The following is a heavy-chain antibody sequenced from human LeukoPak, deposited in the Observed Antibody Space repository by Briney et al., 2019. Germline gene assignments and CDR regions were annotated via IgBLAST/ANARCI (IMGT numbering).Heavy chain of an antibody. D-gene: IGHD1-26*01. CDR2: IRNKANSYTT. CDR1: GVTFSDHY. V-gene: IGHV3-72*01. Sequence: QPGGSLRLSCAASGVTFSDHYMEWVRQAPGKGLEWVGRIRNKANSYTTEYAASVKGRFTISRDDSKNSLYLQMNSLKIEDTAVYYCATSPPSGIVVFDTWGQGTMVTISS. CDR3: ATSPPSGIVVFDT. J-gene: IGHJ3*02.